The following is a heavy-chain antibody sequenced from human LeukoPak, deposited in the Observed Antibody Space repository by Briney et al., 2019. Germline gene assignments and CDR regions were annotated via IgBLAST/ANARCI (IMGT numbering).Heavy chain of an antibody. CDR2: INTDGTVT. CDR1: GFTFSKYW. CDR3: ATKQWLAPPPDS. D-gene: IGHD6-19*01. Sequence: GGSLRLSCAASGFTFSKYWMLWVRQAPGRGLESVSRINTDGTVTAYADSVKGRFTVSRDNADNTMFLQMNSVRDEDTAVYYCATKQWLAPPPDSWGQGTPVTVSS. V-gene: IGHV3-74*01. J-gene: IGHJ4*02.